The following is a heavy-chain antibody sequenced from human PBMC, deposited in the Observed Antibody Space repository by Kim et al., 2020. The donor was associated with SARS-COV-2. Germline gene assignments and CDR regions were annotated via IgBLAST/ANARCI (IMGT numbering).Heavy chain of an antibody. CDR3: ARPGVRLIVLVLYDA. J-gene: IGHJ3*01. Sequence: SETLSLTCTVYGGSISSSSYYWVCIRPRPGKGLEWVGSLYDSRSYNYNPTLKIRITIATDKYKFQFSLSSGTVTDTAVAVCSCARPGVRLIVLVLYDA. CDR2: LYDSRSY. V-gene: IGHV4-39*01. CDR1: GGSISSSSYY. D-gene: IGHD2-8*02.